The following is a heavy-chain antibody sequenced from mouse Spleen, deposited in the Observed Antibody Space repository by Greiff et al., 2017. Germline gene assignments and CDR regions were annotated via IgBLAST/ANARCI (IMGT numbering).Heavy chain of an antibody. Sequence: EVKVVESGGGLVQPGGSLKLSCAASGFTFSDYYMYWVRQTPEKRLEWVAYISNGGGSTYYPDTVKGRFTISRDNAKNTLYLQMSRLKSEDTAMYYCARRTGTGYFDVWGTGTTVTVSS. D-gene: IGHD4-1*01. CDR3: ARRTGTGYFDV. CDR2: ISNGGGST. J-gene: IGHJ1*03. V-gene: IGHV5-12*01. CDR1: GFTFSDYY.